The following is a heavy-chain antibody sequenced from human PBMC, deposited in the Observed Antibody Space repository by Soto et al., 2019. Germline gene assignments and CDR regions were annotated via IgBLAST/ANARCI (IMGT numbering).Heavy chain of an antibody. CDR2: IYYGGST. J-gene: IGHJ6*02. CDR3: AREGSTYGMDV. V-gene: IGHV4-31*02. D-gene: IGHD6-13*01. Sequence: SETLSLTXTVSGGSISSGGYYWSWIRQHPGKGLEWIGYIYYGGSTYYNPSLKSRVTISVDTSKNQFSLKLSSVTAADTAVYYCAREGSTYGMDVWGQGTTVTVS. CDR1: GGSISSGGYY.